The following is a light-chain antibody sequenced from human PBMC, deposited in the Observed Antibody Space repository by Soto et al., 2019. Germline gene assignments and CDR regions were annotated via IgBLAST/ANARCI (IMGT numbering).Light chain of an antibody. CDR2: AAS. V-gene: IGKV1-39*01. CDR1: QSITNY. Sequence: DIQMTQSPSSLSVSVGDRVTITCRASQSITNYLNWYQQKPGKAPKILVYAASSLQSGVPSRFSGNGSVTDFTLTISSLQPEDFASYYCQQSDSYPYTFGQGTKLEIK. CDR3: QQSDSYPYT. J-gene: IGKJ2*01.